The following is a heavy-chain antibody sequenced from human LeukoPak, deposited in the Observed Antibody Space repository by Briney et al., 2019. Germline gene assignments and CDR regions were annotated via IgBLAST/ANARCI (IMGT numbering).Heavy chain of an antibody. Sequence: SQTLSLTCTVSGGSISSGSYYWSWIRQPAGKGLDWIGYIYYSGSTYYNPSLKSRVTISVDTSKNQFSLKLSSVTAADTAVYYCARTSFMTTVTFDYWGQGTLVTVSS. V-gene: IGHV4-30-4*07. J-gene: IGHJ4*02. D-gene: IGHD4-17*01. CDR3: ARTSFMTTVTFDY. CDR1: GGSISSGSYY. CDR2: IYYSGST.